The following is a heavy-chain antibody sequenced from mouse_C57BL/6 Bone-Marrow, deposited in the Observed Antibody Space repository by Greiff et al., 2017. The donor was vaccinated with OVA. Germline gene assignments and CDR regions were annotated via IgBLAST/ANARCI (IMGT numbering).Heavy chain of an antibody. Sequence: QVQLQQSGAELVKPGASVKISCKASGYAFSSYWMNWVKQRPGKGLEWIGQIYPGDGDTNYNGKFKGKATLTADKSSSTAYMQLSSLTSEDSAVYFCARLYYGSSSFAYWGQGTLVTVSA. D-gene: IGHD1-1*01. CDR2: IYPGDGDT. CDR1: GYAFSSYW. J-gene: IGHJ3*01. CDR3: ARLYYGSSSFAY. V-gene: IGHV1-80*01.